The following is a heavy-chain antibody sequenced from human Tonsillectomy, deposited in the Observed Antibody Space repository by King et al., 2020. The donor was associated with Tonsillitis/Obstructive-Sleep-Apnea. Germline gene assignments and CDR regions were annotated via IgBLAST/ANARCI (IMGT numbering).Heavy chain of an antibody. V-gene: IGHV3-23*04. CDR2: MSGNGGST. Sequence: VQLVESGGDLVQPGGSLRLSCAASGLTFSNYAMSWVRQAPGKGLEWVSAMSGNGGSTYYADSVKGRFTISRDNSKNTLYLQMNSLRAEDTAVYYCANRNYYGSGSYFYYFDYWGQGTLVTVSS. CDR3: ANRNYYGSGSYFYYFDY. D-gene: IGHD3-10*01. J-gene: IGHJ4*02. CDR1: GLTFSNYA.